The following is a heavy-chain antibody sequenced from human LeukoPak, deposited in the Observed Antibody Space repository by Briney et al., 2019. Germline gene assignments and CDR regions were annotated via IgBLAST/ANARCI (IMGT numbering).Heavy chain of an antibody. CDR3: ARGAHGDYRLDY. D-gene: IGHD4-17*01. V-gene: IGHV4-34*01. Sequence: SETLSLTCAVYGGSFSGYYWSWIRQPPGKGLEWIGEINHSGSTNYNPSLKSRVTISVDTSKNQFSLKLSSVTAADTAVYYCARGAHGDYRLDYWGQGTLVTVSS. CDR2: INHSGST. J-gene: IGHJ4*02. CDR1: GGSFSGYY.